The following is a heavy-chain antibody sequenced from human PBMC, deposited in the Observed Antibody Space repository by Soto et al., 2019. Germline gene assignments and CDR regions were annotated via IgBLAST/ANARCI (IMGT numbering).Heavy chain of an antibody. J-gene: IGHJ4*02. Sequence: QITLKESGPTLVKPTQTLTLTCTFSGFSLSTSGVGVGWIRQPPGKALEWLALVFWDDDKRYSPSLKSRLTXTTXTSKNQVVLTMTNMDPVDTATYFCAHTRAPRIFDYWGQGTLVTVSS. CDR1: GFSLSTSGVG. D-gene: IGHD2-15*01. CDR3: AHTRAPRIFDY. V-gene: IGHV2-5*02. CDR2: VFWDDDK.